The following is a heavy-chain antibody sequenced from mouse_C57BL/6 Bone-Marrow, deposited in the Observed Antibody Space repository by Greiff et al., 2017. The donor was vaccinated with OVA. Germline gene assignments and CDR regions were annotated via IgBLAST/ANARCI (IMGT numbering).Heavy chain of an antibody. V-gene: IGHV5-12*01. CDR3: ARQGYGNYVPWWYFDV. CDR1: GFTFSDYY. CDR2: ISNGGGST. J-gene: IGHJ1*03. Sequence: EVKLQESGGGLVQPGGSLKLSCAASGFTFSDYYMYWVRQTPEKRLEWVAYISNGGGSTYYPDTVKGRFTISRDNAKNTLYLQMSRLKSEDTAMYYCARQGYGNYVPWWYFDVWGTGTTVTVSS. D-gene: IGHD2-1*01.